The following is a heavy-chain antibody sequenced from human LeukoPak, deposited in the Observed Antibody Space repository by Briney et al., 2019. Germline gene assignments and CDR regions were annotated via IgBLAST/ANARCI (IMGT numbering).Heavy chain of an antibody. CDR3: ARQSSTGGTLYYYYYLDV. V-gene: IGHV4-34*01. Sequence: SETLSLTCAVYGGSFSGYYWGWIRQPPGKGLEWIGEINHSGGTNYNPSLKSRVTISVDTSKNQFSLKLTSVTAADTAVYFCARQSSTGGTLYYYYYLDVWGKGTPVTVSS. CDR2: INHSGGT. J-gene: IGHJ6*03. CDR1: GGSFSGYY. D-gene: IGHD2-21*01.